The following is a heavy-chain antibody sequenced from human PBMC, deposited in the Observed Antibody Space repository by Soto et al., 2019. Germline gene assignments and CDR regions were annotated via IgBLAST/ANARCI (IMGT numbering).Heavy chain of an antibody. J-gene: IGHJ6*02. Sequence: GGSLRLSCAASGFTFSDYYMSWIRQAPGKGLEWVSYISSSGSTIYYADSVKGRFTISRDNAKNSLYLQMNSLRAEDTAVYYCARGVVPAAYYYYYGMDVWGQGTTVTVSS. CDR3: ARGVVPAAYYYYYGMDV. CDR2: ISSSGSTI. V-gene: IGHV3-11*01. D-gene: IGHD2-2*01. CDR1: GFTFSDYY.